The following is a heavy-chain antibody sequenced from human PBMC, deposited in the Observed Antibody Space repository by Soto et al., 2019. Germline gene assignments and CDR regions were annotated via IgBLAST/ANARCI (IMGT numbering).Heavy chain of an antibody. CDR2: IYPGDSDT. CDR3: ARHEDCSGGSCYAETTVPSPWFDP. V-gene: IGHV5-51*01. D-gene: IGHD2-15*01. CDR1: GYSFTSYW. J-gene: IGHJ5*02. Sequence: GESLKISCKGSGYSFTSYWIGWVRQMPGKGLEWMGIIYPGDSDTRYSPSFQGQVTISADKSISTAYLQWSSLKASDTAMYYCARHEDCSGGSCYAETTVPSPWFDPWGQGTLVTVSS.